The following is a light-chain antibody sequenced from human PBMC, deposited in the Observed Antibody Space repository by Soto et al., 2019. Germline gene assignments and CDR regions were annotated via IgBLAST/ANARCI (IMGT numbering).Light chain of an antibody. Sequence: EIVLTQSPGTLSLTTGERATLSCRASQSVSSSYLAWYQQKPGQAPRLLIYGASSRATGIPDRFSGSGSGTDFTLTISRLELEDFAVYYCQQYGSSPLTFGQGTKVEIK. CDR2: GAS. CDR3: QQYGSSPLT. V-gene: IGKV3-20*01. CDR1: QSVSSSY. J-gene: IGKJ1*01.